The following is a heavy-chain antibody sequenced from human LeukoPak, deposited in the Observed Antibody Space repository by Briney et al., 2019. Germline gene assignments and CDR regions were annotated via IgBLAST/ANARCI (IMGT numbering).Heavy chain of an antibody. Sequence: PGGSLILSGSSPGFTRSNYIMSRVRPAPGDGLEGVSFINNSRTNKYYADSGKGRFTIARDNARNSLSLQMNSLRAEDTAVYYCASPPGRRYADYYMDVWGKGTTVTVSS. CDR2: INNSRTNK. V-gene: IGHV3-21*01. J-gene: IGHJ6*03. D-gene: IGHD2-8*01. CDR1: GFTRSNYI. CDR3: ASPPGRRYADYYMDV.